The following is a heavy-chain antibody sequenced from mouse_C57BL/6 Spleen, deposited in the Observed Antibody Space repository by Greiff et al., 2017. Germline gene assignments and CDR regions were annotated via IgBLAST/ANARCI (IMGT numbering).Heavy chain of an antibody. J-gene: IGHJ4*01. CDR2: IYPRDGST. D-gene: IGHD1-1*01. Sequence: VMLVESGPELVKPGASVKLSCKASGYTFTSYDINWVKQRPGQGLEWIGWIYPRDGSTKYNEKFKGKATLTVDTSSSTAYMELHSLNSEDSEVYLRAAPLLQGAMDDWGQGTSVTVSS. CDR1: GYTFTSYD. CDR3: AAPLLQGAMDD. V-gene: IGHV1-85*01.